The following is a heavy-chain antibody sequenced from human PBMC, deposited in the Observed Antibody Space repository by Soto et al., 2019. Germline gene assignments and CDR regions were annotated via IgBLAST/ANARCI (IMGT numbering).Heavy chain of an antibody. CDR2: IIPIFGTA. J-gene: IGHJ4*02. Sequence: QVQLVQSGAEVKKPGSSVQVSCKASGGTFSSYAISWVRQAPGQGLEWMGGIIPIFGTANYAQKFQGRVTITAYESTSTADMELSSLRSEDTALYYCSPFPSSSARIDYWGQGTLVTVSS. V-gene: IGHV1-69*01. D-gene: IGHD3-22*01. CDR3: SPFPSSSARIDY. CDR1: GGTFSSYA.